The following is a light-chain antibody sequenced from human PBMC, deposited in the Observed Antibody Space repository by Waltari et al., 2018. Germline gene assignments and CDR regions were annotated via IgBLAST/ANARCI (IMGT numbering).Light chain of an antibody. Sequence: QSALTQPASVSGSPGQSISISCTGISSDVGGFNFVSWYQQHPGKAPKLMIYDAFNRPSGFSTRFSGSKSDNAASLAISGLQAEDEAVYYCSSYTASPPHVVFGGGTKVTVL. CDR1: SSDVGGFNF. CDR2: DAF. V-gene: IGLV2-14*03. J-gene: IGLJ2*01. CDR3: SSYTASPPHVV.